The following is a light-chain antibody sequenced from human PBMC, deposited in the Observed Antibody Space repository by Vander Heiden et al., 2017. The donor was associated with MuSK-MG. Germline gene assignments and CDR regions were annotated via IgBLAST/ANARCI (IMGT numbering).Light chain of an antibody. V-gene: IGKV2-28*01. CDR2: LTS. CDR3: KQAVQIPVT. CDR1: QSLLHANGNIY. J-gene: IGKJ3*01. Sequence: VMTQSTLSLSVTLVESAAISLRASQSLLHANGNIYLDWYLQKPGQSPQLLIFLTSSRASGIPDRFSGSGSGTDFTLRISRVEAEDVGVYYCKQAVQIPVTFGHGTTVHIK.